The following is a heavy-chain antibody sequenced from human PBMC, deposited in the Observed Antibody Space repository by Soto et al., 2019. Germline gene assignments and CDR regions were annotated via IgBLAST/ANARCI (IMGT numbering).Heavy chain of an antibody. CDR2: ISGSGGST. D-gene: IGHD3-9*01. V-gene: IGHV3-23*01. CDR3: AKGGDILTGYYKFDS. J-gene: IGHJ4*02. CDR1: GFTFSSYA. Sequence: GGSLRLSCAASGFTFSSYAMSWVRQAPGKGLEWVSAISGSGGSTYYAGSVKGRFTISRDNSKNTLYLQMNSLRAEDTAVYYCAKGGDILTGYYKFDSWGQGTLVTVSS.